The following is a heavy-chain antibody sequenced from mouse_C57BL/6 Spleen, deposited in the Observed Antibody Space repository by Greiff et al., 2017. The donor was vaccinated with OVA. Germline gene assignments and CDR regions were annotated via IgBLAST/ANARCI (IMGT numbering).Heavy chain of an antibody. CDR1: GYAFSSSW. Sequence: QVQLQQSGPELVKPGASVKISCKASGYAFSSSWMNWVKQRPGKGLEWIGRIYPGAGDTNYNGKFKGKATLTADKSASTAYMQLSSLTSEDSAVYFGARTPSSFYSFDYWGQGTSVTVSA. CDR3: ARTPSSFYSFDY. CDR2: IYPGAGDT. D-gene: IGHD1-1*01. V-gene: IGHV1-82*01. J-gene: IGHJ4*01.